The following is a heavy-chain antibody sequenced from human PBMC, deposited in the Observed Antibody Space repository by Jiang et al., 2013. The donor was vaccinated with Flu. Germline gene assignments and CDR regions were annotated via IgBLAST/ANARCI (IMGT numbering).Heavy chain of an antibody. Sequence: LLKPSETLSLTCAVYGGSFSGYYWSWIRQPPGKGLEWIGEINHSGSTNYNPSLKSRVTISVDTSKNQFSLKLSSVTAADTAVYYCARVGPRVTMVRGRGAFDIWGQGTMVTVSS. J-gene: IGHJ3*02. CDR1: GGSFSGYY. CDR2: INHSGST. V-gene: IGHV4-34*01. D-gene: IGHD3-10*01. CDR3: ARVGPRVTMVRGRGAFDI.